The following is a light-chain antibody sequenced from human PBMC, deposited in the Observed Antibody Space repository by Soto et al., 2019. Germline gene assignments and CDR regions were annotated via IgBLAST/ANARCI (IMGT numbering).Light chain of an antibody. CDR2: AAS. V-gene: IGKV3-15*01. J-gene: IGKJ2*01. CDR1: QSVRSN. CDR3: QHWGT. Sequence: EIVMTQSPATLSVSPGERATLSCRASQSVRSNLAWYQQKPGQAPRLLIYAASTRATGMPARFSGSGSGTECTLSISSLQSEDFAVYFCQHWGTFGQGTNLEIK.